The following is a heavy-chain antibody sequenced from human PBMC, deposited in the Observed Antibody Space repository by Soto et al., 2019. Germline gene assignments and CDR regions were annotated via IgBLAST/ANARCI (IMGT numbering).Heavy chain of an antibody. D-gene: IGHD3-10*01. Sequence: SETLSLTCAASGVSISSSNCWSGVRPPPGRGLECFGDICPNGSTNYNASLKSRFTISVDKSKNPLSLQMNSVSAADTAMYYCARDHDTGIQWFGELLYHCCSSGIDGWGHGTTVTVSS. V-gene: IGHV4-4*02. CDR3: ARDHDTGIQWFGELLYHCCSSGIDG. CDR1: GVSISSSNC. J-gene: IGHJ6*02. CDR2: ICPNGST.